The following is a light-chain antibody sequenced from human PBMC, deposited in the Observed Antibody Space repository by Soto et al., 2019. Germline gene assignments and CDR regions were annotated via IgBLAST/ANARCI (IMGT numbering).Light chain of an antibody. CDR3: QQSYSTLGLT. V-gene: IGKV1-39*01. CDR1: QSISIY. Sequence: DLQMTQSPSSLSASVGDRGTITCRASQSISIYLNWYQQKPGKAPKLLIYAASSLQSGVPSRFSGSGSGTDFTLTISSLQPEDFATYYCQQSYSTLGLTFGGGTKVEIK. CDR2: AAS. J-gene: IGKJ4*01.